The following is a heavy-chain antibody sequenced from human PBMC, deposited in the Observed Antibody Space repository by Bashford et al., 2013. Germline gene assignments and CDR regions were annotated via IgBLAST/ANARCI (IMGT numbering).Heavy chain of an antibody. J-gene: IGHJ3*02. V-gene: IGHV4-61*02. CDR1: GGSVSNGRYF. CDR2: VATSGSA. CDR3: ARGGRLLQDTFDI. Sequence: SETLSLTCLVSGGSVSNGRYFWSWIRQPAGKGLEYIGRVATSGSAKYNPSLESRVRISLDKSENQFSLNLTSVTAADSAVYFCARGGRLLQDTFDIWGQGTLVTVSS.